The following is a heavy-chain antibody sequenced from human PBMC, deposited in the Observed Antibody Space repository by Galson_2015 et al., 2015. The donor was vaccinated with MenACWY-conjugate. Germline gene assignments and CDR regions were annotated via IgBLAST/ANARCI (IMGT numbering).Heavy chain of an antibody. CDR3: AKVSPTISPNGPIDC. J-gene: IGHJ4*02. Sequence: SLRLSCAASGFTFSSYAMTWVRQAPGKGLEWVSAISDSGYSTYYADSVKGRFTISRDNSKNTLYLQMNSLRAEDTAVYYCAKVSPTISPNGPIDCWGRGTLVTVSS. V-gene: IGHV3-23*01. D-gene: IGHD2-8*01. CDR1: GFTFSSYA. CDR2: ISDSGYST.